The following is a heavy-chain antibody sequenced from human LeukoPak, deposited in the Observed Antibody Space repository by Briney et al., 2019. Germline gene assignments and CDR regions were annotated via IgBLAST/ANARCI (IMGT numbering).Heavy chain of an antibody. CDR3: AVGESYDY. Sequence: PSETLSLTCAVSGGSISSGGYYWSWIRQPPGKGLEWIGYIYYSGSTNYNPSLKSRVTISVDTSKNQFSLKLSSVTAADTAVYYCAVGESYDYWGQGTLVTVSS. CDR1: GGSISSGGYY. CDR2: IYYSGST. J-gene: IGHJ4*02. V-gene: IGHV4-61*08. D-gene: IGHD3-10*01.